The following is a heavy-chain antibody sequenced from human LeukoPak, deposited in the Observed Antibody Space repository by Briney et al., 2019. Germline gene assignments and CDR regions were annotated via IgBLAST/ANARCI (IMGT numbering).Heavy chain of an antibody. Sequence: SETLSLTCAVYGVSFSGYHWSWVRQPPGKGLEWIGEINHSGSTNYNPSLKSRVTISVDTSKNQFSLKLSSVTAADTAVYYCARGVLLLPYYYYGMDVWGQGTTVTVSS. D-gene: IGHD2-15*01. V-gene: IGHV4-34*01. J-gene: IGHJ6*02. CDR1: GVSFSGYH. CDR3: ARGVLLLPYYYYGMDV. CDR2: INHSGST.